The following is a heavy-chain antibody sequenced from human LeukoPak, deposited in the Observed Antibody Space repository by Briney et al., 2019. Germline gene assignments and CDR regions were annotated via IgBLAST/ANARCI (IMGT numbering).Heavy chain of an antibody. CDR3: ARPCRDGYNGQRDAFDI. CDR2: INPSGGST. D-gene: IGHD5-24*01. Sequence: ASVKVSCKASGYTFTSYYMHWMRQAPGQGLEWMGIINPSGGSTSYAQKFQGRVTMTRDTSTSTVYMELSSLRSEDTAVYYCARPCRDGYNGQRDAFDIWGQGTMVTVSS. V-gene: IGHV1-46*01. CDR1: GYTFTSYY. J-gene: IGHJ3*02.